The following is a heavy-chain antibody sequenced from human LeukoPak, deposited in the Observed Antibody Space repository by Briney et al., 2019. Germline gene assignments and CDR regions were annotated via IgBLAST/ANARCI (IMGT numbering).Heavy chain of an antibody. CDR2: INWNGGST. J-gene: IGHJ6*02. Sequence: GGSLRLSCAASGFTFDDYGMSWVRQAPGKGLEWVSGINWNGGSTGYADSVKGRFTISRDNAKNSLYLQMNSLRVEDTALYHCARDGSGSYYLSYYGMDVWGQGTTVTVSS. V-gene: IGHV3-20*01. CDR1: GFTFDDYG. CDR3: ARDGSGSYYLSYYGMDV. D-gene: IGHD3-10*01.